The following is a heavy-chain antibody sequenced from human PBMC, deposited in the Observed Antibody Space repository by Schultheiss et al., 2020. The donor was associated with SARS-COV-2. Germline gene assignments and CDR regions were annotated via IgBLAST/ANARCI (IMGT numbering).Heavy chain of an antibody. CDR2: INPKTGAT. V-gene: IGHV1-2*06. J-gene: IGHJ4*02. Sequence: ASVKVSCKTSGYTFTDYYMHWVRRAPGQGLEWVGRINPKTGATNYAQKFQARVTMTRETSITTAYMELSSLRSEDTAVYYCARVAYGDYGSVWGQGTLVTVSS. CDR3: ARVAYGDYGSV. D-gene: IGHD4-17*01. CDR1: GYTFTDYY.